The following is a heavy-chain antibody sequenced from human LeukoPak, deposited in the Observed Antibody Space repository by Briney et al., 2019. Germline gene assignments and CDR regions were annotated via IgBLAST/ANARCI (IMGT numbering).Heavy chain of an antibody. Sequence: GGSLRLSCSASGFSFNNYWMNWVRQAPGKGLAWVALIWFDGSNDYYEDSVKGRFTISRDNSKDTVFLQMNSLTVDDTAVYYCARLVGGTTGATDYWGQGSLVSVS. D-gene: IGHD1-26*01. CDR2: IWFDGSND. V-gene: IGHV3-33*08. CDR1: GFSFNNYW. J-gene: IGHJ4*02. CDR3: ARLVGGTTGATDY.